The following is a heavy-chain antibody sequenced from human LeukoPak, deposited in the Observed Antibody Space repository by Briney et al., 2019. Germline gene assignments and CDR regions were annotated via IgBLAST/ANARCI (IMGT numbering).Heavy chain of an antibody. Sequence: SETLSLTCTVSGGSISSYYWSWIRKPAGKGLELIGRGYTSGSTNYNPSLKSRVTISVDESKNQFSLKLSSVTAADTAVYYCARGSPGGAAATIDYWGQGTLVTVSS. D-gene: IGHD6-25*01. CDR1: GGSISSYY. J-gene: IGHJ4*02. V-gene: IGHV4-4*07. CDR2: GYTSGST. CDR3: ARGSPGGAAATIDY.